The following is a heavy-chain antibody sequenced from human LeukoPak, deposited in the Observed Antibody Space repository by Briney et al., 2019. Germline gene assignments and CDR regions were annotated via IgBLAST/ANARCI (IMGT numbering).Heavy chain of an antibody. V-gene: IGHV4-34*01. J-gene: IGHJ5*02. D-gene: IGHD3-22*01. CDR3: ARSDLYYDMWWFDP. Sequence: SETLSLTCAVYGGSFSGYYWSWIRQPPGKGLEWIGEINHSGSTNYNPSLKSRVTISVDTSKNQFSLKLSSVTAADTAVYYSARSDLYYDMWWFDPWGQGTLVTVSS. CDR2: INHSGST. CDR1: GGSFSGYY.